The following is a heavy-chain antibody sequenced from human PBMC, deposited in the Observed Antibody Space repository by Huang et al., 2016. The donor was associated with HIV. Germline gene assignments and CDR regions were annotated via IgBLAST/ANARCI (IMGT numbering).Heavy chain of an antibody. J-gene: IGHJ5*02. CDR2: ISPIFGKP. D-gene: IGHD1-1*01. CDR1: GGTFSSYA. CDR3: GGDRKYDKAGYWFDP. Sequence: QVQLVQSGAEVKKPGSSVRVSCEASGGTFSSYAINWVRQAPGQGLGGMEGISPIFGKPNDDKKFQGRVPITGEESTRQAYMGWRGLRSDETAVNYCGGDRKYDKAGYWFDPGGKGPLSPSPQ. V-gene: IGHV1-69*01.